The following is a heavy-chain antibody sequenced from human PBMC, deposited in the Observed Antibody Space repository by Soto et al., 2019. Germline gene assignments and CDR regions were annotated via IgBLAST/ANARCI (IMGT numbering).Heavy chain of an antibody. V-gene: IGHV3-48*03. J-gene: IGHJ4*02. CDR1: GFTFSSYS. CDR3: ARDKDWAFDY. Sequence: GGSLRLSCVASGFTFSSYSIVWGRQAPGKGLEWVSYIFTTGTTIYYAESVKGRFTVSRDNAKNSQFLLLNSLRVEDTAVYYCARDKDWAFDYWGQGTLVTVSS. CDR2: IFTTGTTI. D-gene: IGHD3-9*01.